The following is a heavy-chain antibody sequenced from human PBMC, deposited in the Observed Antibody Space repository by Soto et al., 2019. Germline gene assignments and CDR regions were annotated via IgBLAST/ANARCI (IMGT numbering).Heavy chain of an antibody. V-gene: IGHV4-59*08. CDR1: GGSISRYY. Sequence: PSETLSLTCTVSGGSISRYYWSWIRQPPGKGLEWIGYIYYSGSTNYNPSLKSRVTISVDTSKNQFSLKLSSVTAADTAVYYCARHGIAAQANWFDPWGQGTLVTVSS. CDR2: IYYSGST. D-gene: IGHD6-13*01. CDR3: ARHGIAAQANWFDP. J-gene: IGHJ5*02.